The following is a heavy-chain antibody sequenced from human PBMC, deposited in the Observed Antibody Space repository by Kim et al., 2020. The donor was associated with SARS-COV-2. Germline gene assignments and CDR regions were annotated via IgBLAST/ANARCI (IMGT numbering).Heavy chain of an antibody. CDR1: GFTFSSYG. Sequence: GGSLRLSCAASGFTFSSYGMHWVRQAPGKGLEWVAVISYDGSNKYYADSVKGRFTISRDNSKNTLYLQMNSLRAEDTAVYYCAKALYYYDSSGYLSWGQGTLVTVSS. D-gene: IGHD3-22*01. CDR2: ISYDGSNK. J-gene: IGHJ4*02. V-gene: IGHV3-30*18. CDR3: AKALYYYDSSGYLS.